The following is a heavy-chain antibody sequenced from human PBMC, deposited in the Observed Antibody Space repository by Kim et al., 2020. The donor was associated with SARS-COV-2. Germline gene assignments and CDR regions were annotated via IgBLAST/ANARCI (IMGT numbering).Heavy chain of an antibody. V-gene: IGHV1-3*01. CDR1: GYTFTSYA. J-gene: IGHJ6*02. Sequence: ASVKVSCKASGYTFTSYAMHWVRQAPGQRLEWMGWINAGNGNTKYSQKFQGRVTITRDTSASTAYMELSSLRSEDTAVYYCARMRVVPANPYYYGMDVWGQGTAVTVSS. CDR3: ARMRVVPANPYYYGMDV. D-gene: IGHD2-2*01. CDR2: INAGNGNT.